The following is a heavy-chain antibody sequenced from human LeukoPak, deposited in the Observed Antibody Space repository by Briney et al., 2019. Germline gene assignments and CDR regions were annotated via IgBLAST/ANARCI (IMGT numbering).Heavy chain of an antibody. J-gene: IGHJ5*02. CDR3: ARHFDP. V-gene: IGHV3-74*01. Sequence: PGGSLRLSCAASGFTFSRYWMHWVRQAPGKGLVWVSRINTDGSSTDYADSVKGRFSISRNNAKNTLFLQMNSLRAEDTAVYYCARHFDPWGQGTLVTVSS. CDR2: INTDGSST. CDR1: GFTFSRYW.